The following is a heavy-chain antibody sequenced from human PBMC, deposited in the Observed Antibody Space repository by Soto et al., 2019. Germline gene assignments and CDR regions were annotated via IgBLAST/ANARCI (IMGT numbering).Heavy chain of an antibody. Sequence: ASVKVSCKASGGTFSSYAISWVRQAPGQGLEWMGGIIPIFGTANYAQKFQGRVTITADKSTSTAYMELSSLRSEDTAVYYCARGKWYCTNGVCSTIGYYYYGMDAWGQRTTVTVSS. CDR1: GGTFSSYA. J-gene: IGHJ6*02. V-gene: IGHV1-69*06. CDR2: IIPIFGTA. D-gene: IGHD2-8*01. CDR3: ARGKWYCTNGVCSTIGYYYYGMDA.